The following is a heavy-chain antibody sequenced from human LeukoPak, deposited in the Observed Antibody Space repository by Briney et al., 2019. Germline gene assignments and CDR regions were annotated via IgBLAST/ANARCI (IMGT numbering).Heavy chain of an antibody. CDR3: AKDTRYSSSWFGNFDY. Sequence: PGGSLRLSCAASGFTFSSYWMSWVRQAPGKGLEWVSAISGSGGSTYYADSVKGRFTISRDNSKNTLYLQMNSLRAEDTAVYYCAKDTRYSSSWFGNFDYWGQGTLVTVSS. V-gene: IGHV3-23*01. D-gene: IGHD6-13*01. CDR1: GFTFSSYW. CDR2: ISGSGGST. J-gene: IGHJ4*02.